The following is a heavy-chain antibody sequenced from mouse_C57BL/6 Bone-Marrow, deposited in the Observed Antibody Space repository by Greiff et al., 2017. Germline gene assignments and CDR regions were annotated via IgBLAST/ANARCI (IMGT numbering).Heavy chain of an antibody. CDR1: GFNIKDDY. V-gene: IGHV14-4*01. CDR3: ALWLRRGYYFDY. J-gene: IGHJ2*01. CDR2: IDPENGDT. Sequence: EVQLQQSGAELVRPGASVKLSCTASGFNIKDDYMHWVKQGPEPGLEWIGWIDPENGDTEYASKFQGKATITADTSSNTAYLQLSSLTSEDTAVYYCALWLRRGYYFDYWGQGTTLTVSS. D-gene: IGHD2-2*01.